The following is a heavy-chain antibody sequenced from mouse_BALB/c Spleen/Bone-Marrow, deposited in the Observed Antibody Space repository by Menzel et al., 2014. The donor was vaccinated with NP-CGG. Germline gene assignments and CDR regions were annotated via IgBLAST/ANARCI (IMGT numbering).Heavy chain of an antibody. V-gene: IGHV1S34*01. CDR3: ARDYGNLYYFDY. CDR2: ISYYNGAT. CDR1: GYSFTGYY. Sequence: LVKTGASVKISCKASGYSFTGYYMHWVKPSHGKSLEWIGYISYYNGATSYNQKFKGKATFTVDTSSSTAYMQFNSLTSEDSAVYYCARDYGNLYYFDYWGQGTTLTVSS. J-gene: IGHJ2*01. D-gene: IGHD2-1*01.